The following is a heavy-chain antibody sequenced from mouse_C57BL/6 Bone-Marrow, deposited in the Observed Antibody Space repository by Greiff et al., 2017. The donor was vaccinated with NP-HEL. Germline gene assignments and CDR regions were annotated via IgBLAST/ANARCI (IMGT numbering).Heavy chain of an antibody. Sequence: EVKVVESGGDLVKPGGSLKLSCAASGFTFSSYGMSWVRQTPDKRLEWVATISSGGSYTYYPDSVKGRFTISRDNAKNTLYLQMSSLKSEDTAMYYCARQRGDWYFDVWGTGTTVTVSS. CDR2: ISSGGSYT. V-gene: IGHV5-6*01. J-gene: IGHJ1*03. CDR1: GFTFSSYG. CDR3: ARQRGDWYFDV.